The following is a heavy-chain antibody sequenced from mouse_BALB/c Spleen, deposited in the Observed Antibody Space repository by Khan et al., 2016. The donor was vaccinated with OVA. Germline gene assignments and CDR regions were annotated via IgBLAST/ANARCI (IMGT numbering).Heavy chain of an antibody. V-gene: IGHV5-9-3*01. CDR2: ISSDGDYI. Sequence: EVELVESGGGLVKPGGSLKLSCVSSGFTFSTYAMSWVRQTPEKTLEWVATISSDGDYIYFPVNVTGRFTISRDNAKNTLCLEMTRLGSEDTAMYYCAGSSFVNVACGGEGSLV. CDR3: AGSSFVNVAC. CDR1: GFTFSTYA. J-gene: IGHJ3*01.